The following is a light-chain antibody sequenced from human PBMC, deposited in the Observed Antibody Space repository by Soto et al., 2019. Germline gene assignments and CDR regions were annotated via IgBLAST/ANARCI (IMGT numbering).Light chain of an antibody. V-gene: IGLV2-8*01. Sequence: QSALTQPPSASGSPGQSVTISCTGTSSDVGGYNYVSWYQQHPGKAPKLMISEVSKRPSGVPDRFSGSKSGNTASLTVSGLQGEDEADYSCSSYAGSNNWVFGGGTKLTVL. CDR2: EVS. J-gene: IGLJ3*02. CDR3: SSYAGSNNWV. CDR1: SSDVGGYNY.